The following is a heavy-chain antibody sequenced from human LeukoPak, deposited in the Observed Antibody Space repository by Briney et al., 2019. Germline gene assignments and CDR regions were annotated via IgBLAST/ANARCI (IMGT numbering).Heavy chain of an antibody. CDR3: AREGPTYNWKRDWFDP. Sequence: ASVKVSCKVSGYTLTELSMHWVRQAPGKGLEWMGGFDPEDGETIYAQKFQGRVTMTRDTSISTAYMELRRLRSDDTAVYYCAREGPTYNWKRDWFDPWGQGTLVTVSS. CDR2: FDPEDGET. J-gene: IGHJ5*02. V-gene: IGHV1-24*01. D-gene: IGHD1-20*01. CDR1: GYTLTELS.